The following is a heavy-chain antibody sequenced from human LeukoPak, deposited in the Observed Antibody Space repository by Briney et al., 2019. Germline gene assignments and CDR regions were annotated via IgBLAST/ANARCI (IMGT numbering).Heavy chain of an antibody. CDR2: INHSGST. Sequence: PSETLSLTCAVYGGSFSGYYWSWIRQPPGKGLEWIGEINHSGSTNYNPSLKSRVTISVDTSKNQFSLKLSSVTAADTAVYYCARRFGLRPTRSANWFDPWGQGTLVTVSP. D-gene: IGHD3-10*01. CDR3: ARRFGLRPTRSANWFDP. CDR1: GGSFSGYY. V-gene: IGHV4-34*01. J-gene: IGHJ5*02.